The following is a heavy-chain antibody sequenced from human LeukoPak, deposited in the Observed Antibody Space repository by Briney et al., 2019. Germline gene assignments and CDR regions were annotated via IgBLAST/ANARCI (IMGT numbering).Heavy chain of an antibody. Sequence: GGSLRLSCEVSGFSVDGNYMTWVRQVPGRGLEWVALIFSGDSTDYPDSVKGRFTISRDKSKNTLHLQMDSLRPEDTATYYCALTYYFDRSGYSYFDYWGQGALVTVSS. CDR2: IFSGDST. CDR3: ALTYYFDRSGYSYFDY. D-gene: IGHD3-22*01. J-gene: IGHJ4*02. CDR1: GFSVDGNY. V-gene: IGHV3-53*01.